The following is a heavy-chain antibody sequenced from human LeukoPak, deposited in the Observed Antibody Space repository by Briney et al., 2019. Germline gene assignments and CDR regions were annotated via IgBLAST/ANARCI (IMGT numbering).Heavy chain of an antibody. Sequence: PSETLSLTCTVSGGSISSGSYYWSWIRQPAGKGLEWIGRIYTSGSTNYNPSLKSRVTISVDTSKNQFSLKLSSVTAADTAVYYCARERIAAAGPDYRYFDLWGRGTLVTVSS. CDR2: IYTSGST. CDR3: ARERIAAAGPDYRYFDL. V-gene: IGHV4-61*02. D-gene: IGHD6-13*01. CDR1: GGSISSGSYY. J-gene: IGHJ2*01.